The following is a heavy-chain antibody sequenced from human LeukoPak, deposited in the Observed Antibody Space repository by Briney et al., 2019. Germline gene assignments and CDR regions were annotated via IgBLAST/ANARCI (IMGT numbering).Heavy chain of an antibody. D-gene: IGHD3-3*01. CDR1: GGSISSSSYF. J-gene: IGHJ4*02. CDR2: IYYSGST. Sequence: KTSETLSLTCTVSGGSISSSSYFWGWIRQPPGKGLEWIGSIYYSGSTYYNPSLKSRVTISVDTSKNQFSLKLSSVTAADTAVYYCARSATIFGVVRGPYYFDYWGQGTLVTVSS. CDR3: ARSATIFGVVRGPYYFDY. V-gene: IGHV4-39*07.